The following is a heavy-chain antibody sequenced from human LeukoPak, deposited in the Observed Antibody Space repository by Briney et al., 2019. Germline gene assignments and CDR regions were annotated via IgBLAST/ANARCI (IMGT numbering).Heavy chain of an antibody. D-gene: IGHD6-13*01. CDR2: IYYSGST. J-gene: IGHJ4*02. V-gene: IGHV4-39*07. CDR3: ARESSSWYDSGSYILDY. Sequence: PSETLSLTCTVSGGSISSSSYYWGWIRQPPGKGLEWIGSIYYSGSTYYNPSLKSRVTISVDTSKNQFSLKLSSVTAADTAVYYCARESSSWYDSGSYILDYWGQGTLVTVSS. CDR1: GGSISSSSYY.